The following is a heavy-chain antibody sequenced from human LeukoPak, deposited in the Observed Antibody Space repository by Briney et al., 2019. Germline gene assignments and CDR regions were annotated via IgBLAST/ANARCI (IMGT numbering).Heavy chain of an antibody. J-gene: IGHJ3*01. CDR1: GGTFSSYA. D-gene: IGHD1-14*01. Sequence: GASVKVSCKASGGTFSSYAISWVRQAPGQGLEWMGRIIPILGIANYAQKFQGRVTITADKSTSTAYMELSSLRSEDTAVYYCARERGIIAFDLWGQGTMVTVSS. V-gene: IGHV1-69*04. CDR2: IIPILGIA. CDR3: ARERGIIAFDL.